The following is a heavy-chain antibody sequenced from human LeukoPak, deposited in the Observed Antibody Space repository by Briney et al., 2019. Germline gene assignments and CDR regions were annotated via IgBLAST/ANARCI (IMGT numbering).Heavy chain of an antibody. CDR1: GFTFSSYN. CDR3: ARAEVLLWFGESPGAEYFQH. V-gene: IGHV3-21*01. J-gene: IGHJ1*01. CDR2: ISTRGSYI. D-gene: IGHD3-10*01. Sequence: PGGSLRLSCAASGFTFSSYNMNWVRQAPGKGLEWVSSISTRGSYIYYADSLKGRFTISRDNAKNSLYLQVNSLRAEDTAVYYCARAEVLLWFGESPGAEYFQHWGQGTLVTVSS.